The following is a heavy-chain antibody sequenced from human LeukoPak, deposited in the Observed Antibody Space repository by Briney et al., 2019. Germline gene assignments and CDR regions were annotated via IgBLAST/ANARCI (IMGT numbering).Heavy chain of an antibody. CDR1: GGSISSITYY. D-gene: IGHD3-10*01. J-gene: IGHJ4*02. CDR2: IYYSGST. V-gene: IGHV4-39*01. CDR3: ARSPHYYGSGSYHYFDY. Sequence: TSETLSLTCTVSGGSISSITYYWGWIRQAPGKGLEWIGSIYYSGSTYYNPSLKSRVTISVDTSKNQFSLKLSSVTAADTAVYYCARSPHYYGSGSYHYFDYWGQGTLVTVSS.